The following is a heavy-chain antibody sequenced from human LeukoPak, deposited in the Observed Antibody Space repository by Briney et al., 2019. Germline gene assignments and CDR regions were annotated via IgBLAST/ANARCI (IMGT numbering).Heavy chain of an antibody. CDR1: GGSISSSSYY. D-gene: IGHD2-21*01. CDR3: ALVKVIATVSWFDP. J-gene: IGHJ5*02. V-gene: IGHV4-39*01. CDR2: IYYSGST. Sequence: SETLSLTCTVSGGSISSSSYYWGWIRQPPGKGLEWIGSIYYSGSTYYNPSLKSRVTISVDTSKNQFSLKLSSVTAADTAVYYCALVKVIATVSWFDPWGQGTLVTVSS.